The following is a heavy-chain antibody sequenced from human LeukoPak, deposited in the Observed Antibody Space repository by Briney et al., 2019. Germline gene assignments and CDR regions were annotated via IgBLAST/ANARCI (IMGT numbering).Heavy chain of an antibody. J-gene: IGHJ3*02. CDR2: IYQSGST. CDR1: GYSISSGYY. D-gene: IGHD5-18*01. Sequence: SETLPLTCTVSGYSISSGYYWGWIRQPPGKGLEWIGSIYQSGSTYYNPSLKSRVTISVDTSKNHFSLKLSSVTAADTAVYYCARVGEYSYVKNAFDIWGQGTMVTVSS. V-gene: IGHV4-38-2*02. CDR3: ARVGEYSYVKNAFDI.